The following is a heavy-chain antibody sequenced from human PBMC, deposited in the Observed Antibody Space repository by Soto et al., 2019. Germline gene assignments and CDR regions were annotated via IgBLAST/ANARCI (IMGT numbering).Heavy chain of an antibody. V-gene: IGHV4-34*01. CDR3: ARGRGYYDSSGSHTFDY. CDR1: GGSFSGYY. J-gene: IGHJ4*02. CDR2: INHSGST. Sequence: PSETLSLTCAVYGGSFSGYYCSWIRQPPGKGLEWIGEINHSGSTNYNPSLKSRVTISVDTSKNQFSLKLSSVTAADTAVYYCARGRGYYDSSGSHTFDYWGQGTLVTVSS. D-gene: IGHD3-22*01.